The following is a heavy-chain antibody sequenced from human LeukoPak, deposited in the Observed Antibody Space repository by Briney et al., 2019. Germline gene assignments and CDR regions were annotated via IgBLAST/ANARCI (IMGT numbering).Heavy chain of an antibody. CDR2: IHHSGST. J-gene: IGHJ4*02. D-gene: IGHD3-9*01. CDR3: ASHTGSYYFDY. V-gene: IGHV4-4*02. Sequence: SETLSLTCAVSGGSISSSNWWSWVRQPPGKGLEWIGEIHHSGSTNYNPSLKSRVTISVDKSKNQFSLKLSSVTAADTAVYYCASHTGSYYFDYWGQGTLVTVSS. CDR1: GGSISSSNW.